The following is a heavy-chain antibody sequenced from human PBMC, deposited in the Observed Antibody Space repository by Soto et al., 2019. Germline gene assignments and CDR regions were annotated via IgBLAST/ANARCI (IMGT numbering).Heavy chain of an antibody. D-gene: IGHD3-22*01. J-gene: IGHJ6*02. CDR3: ARAITTIVVTDYYYGMDV. Sequence: SQTLSLTCVISLASLSSNVAACECSRQSPSRGREWLGRTYYRSKWYNDYAVSVKSRITINPDTSKNQFSLQLNSVTPEDTAVYYCARAITTIVVTDYYYGMDVWGQGTTVTVSS. CDR1: LASLSSNVAA. V-gene: IGHV6-1*01. CDR2: TYYRSKWYN.